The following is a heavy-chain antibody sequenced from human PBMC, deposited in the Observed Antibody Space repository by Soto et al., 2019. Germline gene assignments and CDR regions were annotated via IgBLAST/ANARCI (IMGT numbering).Heavy chain of an antibody. CDR2: IYYSGST. D-gene: IGHD2-8*01. CDR1: GGSISSGDYY. V-gene: IGHV4-30-4*01. Sequence: QVQLQESGPGLVKPSQTLSLTCTVSGGSISSGDYYWSWIRQPPGKGLEWIGYIYYSGSTYYNPSLKSRVTISVDTSKHQFSLKLSSVTAADTAVYYCARASEGYCTNGVCYENYYYGMDVWGQGTTVTVSS. CDR3: ARASEGYCTNGVCYENYYYGMDV. J-gene: IGHJ6*02.